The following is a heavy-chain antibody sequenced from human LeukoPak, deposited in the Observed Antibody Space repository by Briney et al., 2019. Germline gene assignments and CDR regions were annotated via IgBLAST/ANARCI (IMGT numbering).Heavy chain of an antibody. V-gene: IGHV4-61*02. CDR2: IYTSGST. D-gene: IGHD2-21*02. CDR1: GGSISGSSYY. CDR3: ARDDVGVTTGSYRYYYYMDV. Sequence: SETLSLTCTVSGGSISGSSYYWSWIRQPAGKGLEWIGRIYTSGSTNYNPSLKSRVTMSVDTSKNQFSLKLSSVTAADTAVYYCARDDVGVTTGSYRYYYYMDVWGKGTTVTISS. J-gene: IGHJ6*03.